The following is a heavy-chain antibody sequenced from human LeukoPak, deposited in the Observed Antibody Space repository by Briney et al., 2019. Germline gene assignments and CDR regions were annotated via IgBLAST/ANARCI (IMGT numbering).Heavy chain of an antibody. J-gene: IGHJ4*02. CDR1: GFTFSSYE. Sequence: GGSLRLSCAASGFTFSSYEMNWVRQAPGKGLDWVSYISSSGSTIYYADSVKGRFTTSRDNAKNSLYLQMNSLRAEDTAVYYCASEHDTGDWGQGTLVTVSS. D-gene: IGHD3-9*01. CDR2: ISSSGSTI. V-gene: IGHV3-48*03. CDR3: ASEHDTGD.